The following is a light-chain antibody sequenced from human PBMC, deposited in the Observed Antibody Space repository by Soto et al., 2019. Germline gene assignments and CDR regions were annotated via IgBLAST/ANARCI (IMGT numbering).Light chain of an antibody. V-gene: IGKV1-9*01. CDR2: DAS. CDR3: QQYNNYSGT. CDR1: QGISSY. Sequence: DIQLTQSPSFLSASVGDRVTITCRASQGISSYLAWYQQKPGKAPKLLIYDASSLESGVPSRFSGSGSGTEFTLTITSMQPDDFATYYCQQYNNYSGTFGPGTKVDIK. J-gene: IGKJ1*01.